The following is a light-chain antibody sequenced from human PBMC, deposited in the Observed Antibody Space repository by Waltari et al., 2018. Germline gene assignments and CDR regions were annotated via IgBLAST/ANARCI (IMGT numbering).Light chain of an antibody. J-gene: IGKJ3*01. CDR2: GAS. CDR3: QQYASLPLT. V-gene: IGKV3-20*01. CDR1: QTISSNY. Sequence: SILTQSPGTLPLSPGDVATLSCRATQTISSNYLAWYQQKPGQAPRLLIYGASIRATGVPDRFSGSGSGADFTLTISRLEPEDFAVYYCQQYASLPLTFGPGTKVDI.